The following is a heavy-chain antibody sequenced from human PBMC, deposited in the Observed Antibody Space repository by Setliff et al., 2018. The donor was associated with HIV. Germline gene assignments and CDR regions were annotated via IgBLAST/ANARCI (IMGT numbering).Heavy chain of an antibody. CDR1: GPSINIHY. V-gene: IGHV4-59*11. D-gene: IGHD4-17*01. J-gene: IGHJ4*02. CDR2: IYSTGST. Sequence: PSATLSLPCTVSGPSINIHYWSWIRQSPGKAFEWIGYIYSTGSTNYNPSLQSRVTISMVASRNQFSLKVTSVTASDTAVYYCAKGAGFYGDYTFDHWGQGRQVTSPQ. CDR3: AKGAGFYGDYTFDH.